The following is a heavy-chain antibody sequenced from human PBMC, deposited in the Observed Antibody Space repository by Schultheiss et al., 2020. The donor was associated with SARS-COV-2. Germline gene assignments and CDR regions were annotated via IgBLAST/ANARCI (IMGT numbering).Heavy chain of an antibody. CDR3: ARGGIYCSGGSCYERPYDD. CDR2: ISSSSSYI. V-gene: IGHV3-21*01. J-gene: IGHJ4*02. CDR1: GGSISSYY. D-gene: IGHD2-15*01. Sequence: LSLTCTVSGGSISSYYWSWIRQPPGKGLEWVSSISSSSSYIYYADSVKGRFTISRDNAKNSLYLQMNSLRAEDTAVYYCARGGIYCSGGSCYERPYDDWGQGTLVTVSS.